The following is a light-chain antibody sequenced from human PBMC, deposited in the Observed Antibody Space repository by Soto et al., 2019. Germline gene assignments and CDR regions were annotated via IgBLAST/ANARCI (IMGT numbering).Light chain of an antibody. J-gene: IGKJ4*01. Sequence: EILITQSPATLSVSPGERATLSCRASQSVSSSYLAWYQQKPGQAPRLLIYGASSRDTGIPDRFSGSGSGTELTLTISRLEPEDFAVYYCQQRSNWTLTFGGGTKVDIK. V-gene: IGKV3D-20*02. CDR2: GAS. CDR1: QSVSSSY. CDR3: QQRSNWTLT.